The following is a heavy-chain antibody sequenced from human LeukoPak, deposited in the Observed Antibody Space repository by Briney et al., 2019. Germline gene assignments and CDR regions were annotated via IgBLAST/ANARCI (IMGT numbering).Heavy chain of an antibody. Sequence: PGGSLRLSCAASGFTFSSYSMNWVRQPPGKGLEWIGEINHSGSTNYNPSLKSRVTISVDASKNQFSLKLSSVTAADTAVYYCARGSLKIVVAEWGQGTLVTVSS. CDR2: INHSGST. CDR3: ARGSLKIVVAE. CDR1: GFTFSSYS. V-gene: IGHV4-34*01. J-gene: IGHJ4*02. D-gene: IGHD3-22*01.